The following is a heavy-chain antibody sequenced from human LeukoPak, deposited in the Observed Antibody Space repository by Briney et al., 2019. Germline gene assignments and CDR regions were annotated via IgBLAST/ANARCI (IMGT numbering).Heavy chain of an antibody. Sequence: SETLSLTCSVSGGSISSSSYYWGWIRQPPGKGLERIGEINHSGSTNYNPSLKSRVTISVDTSKNQFSLKLSSVTAADTAVYYCARESYCSSTSCYAPVDYWGQGTLVTVSS. D-gene: IGHD2-2*01. CDR3: ARESYCSSTSCYAPVDY. CDR1: GGSISSSSYY. J-gene: IGHJ4*02. CDR2: INHSGST. V-gene: IGHV4-39*07.